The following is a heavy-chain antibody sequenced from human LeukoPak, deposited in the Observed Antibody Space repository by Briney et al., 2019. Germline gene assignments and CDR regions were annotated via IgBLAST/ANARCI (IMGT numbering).Heavy chain of an antibody. CDR3: ARGLLHGISTVDY. J-gene: IGHJ4*02. D-gene: IGHD2-15*01. Sequence: GASVKVSCKASGGTFSSYAISWVRQAPGQGLEWMGRIIPILGIANYAQKFQGRVTITADKSTSTAYMELSSLRSEDTAVYYCARGLLHGISTVDYWGQGTLVTVSS. CDR2: IIPILGIA. CDR1: GGTFSSYA. V-gene: IGHV1-69*04.